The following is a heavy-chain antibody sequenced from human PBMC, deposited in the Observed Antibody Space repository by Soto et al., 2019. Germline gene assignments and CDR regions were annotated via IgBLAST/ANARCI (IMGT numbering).Heavy chain of an antibody. J-gene: IGHJ4*02. CDR2: IYYSGST. CDR1: GGSISGGGYY. Sequence: SETLSLTCTVSGGSISGGGYYWSWIRQHPGKGLEWIGYIYYSGSTYDNPSLKSRVTISVDTSKNQFSLKLSSVTAADTAVFSCARDRTTSLHDYKIWGQATLVTVSP. CDR3: ARDRTTSLHDYKI. D-gene: IGHD5-12*01. V-gene: IGHV4-31*03.